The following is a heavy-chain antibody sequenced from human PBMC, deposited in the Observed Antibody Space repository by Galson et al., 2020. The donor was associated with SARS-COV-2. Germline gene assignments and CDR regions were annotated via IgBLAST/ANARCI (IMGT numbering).Heavy chain of an antibody. CDR3: ATGAVAGTGD. D-gene: IGHD6-19*01. V-gene: IGHV4-61*02. CDR1: GGSISSINYY. Sequence: SETLSLTCTVSGGSISSINYYWSWIRQPAGKGLEWIGRIHTGGSTNYNPSLRSRVTISIDRSENQFSLEMTSLTAADTAVYYCATGAVAGTGDWGQGTLVTVSS. J-gene: IGHJ4*02. CDR2: IHTGGST.